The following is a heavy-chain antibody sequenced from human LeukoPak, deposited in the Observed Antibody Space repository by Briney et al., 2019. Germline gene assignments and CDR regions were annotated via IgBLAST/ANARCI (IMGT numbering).Heavy chain of an antibody. J-gene: IGHJ4*02. D-gene: IGHD3-22*01. CDR2: ISRSGGTI. CDR1: GFTFSTYE. Sequence: GGSLRLSCAASGFTFSTYEINWVRQAPGKGLEWVSYISRSGGTIYYADYVKGRFTISRDNAKNSLYLQMNSLRAEDTAVYYCARGGYYPDRWSQGTLVTVSS. V-gene: IGHV3-48*03. CDR3: ARGGYYPDR.